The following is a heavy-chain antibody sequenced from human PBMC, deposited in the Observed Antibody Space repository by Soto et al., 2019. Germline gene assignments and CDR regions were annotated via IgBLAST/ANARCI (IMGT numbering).Heavy chain of an antibody. D-gene: IGHD3-3*01. CDR3: ARGTLEWLIPPGNYYYMDV. Sequence: SLRLSCAASGFTFSSYAMSWVRQAPGKGLEWVSNISGSDGSTYYADSVKGRFTISRDNSKNTLYLQMNSLRAEDTAVYYCARGTLEWLIPPGNYYYMDVWGRGTTVTVSS. V-gene: IGHV3-23*01. CDR2: ISGSDGST. J-gene: IGHJ6*03. CDR1: GFTFSSYA.